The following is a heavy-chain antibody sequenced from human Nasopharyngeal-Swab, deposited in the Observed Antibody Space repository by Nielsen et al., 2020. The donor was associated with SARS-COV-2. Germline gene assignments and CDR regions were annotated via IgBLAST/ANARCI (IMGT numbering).Heavy chain of an antibody. D-gene: IGHD2-15*01. Sequence: ASVNVSCKASGYTFTRYYIHWVRQAPGQGLEWMGIINPGGGSARYSQNFQGRVTMTRDTSANTVYMELYSLTSEDTAVYYCARGGDPREVVAATDCFDPWGQGTLVTVSS. V-gene: IGHV1-46*01. CDR2: INPGGGSA. CDR3: ARGGDPREVVAATDCFDP. J-gene: IGHJ5*02. CDR1: GYTFTRYY.